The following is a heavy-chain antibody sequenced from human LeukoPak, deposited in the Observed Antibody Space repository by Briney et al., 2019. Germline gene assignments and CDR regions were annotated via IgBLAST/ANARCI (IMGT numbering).Heavy chain of an antibody. D-gene: IGHD3-10*01. CDR3: GRDMLGSTSNPGLVDY. CDR1: GFTFSVYG. J-gene: IGHJ4*02. V-gene: IGHV3-33*01. CDR2: IWYDGSNQ. Sequence: GTSLSLSCAASGFTFSVYGMHWVRQAPGKGLEWVALIWYDGSNQYYADSVKGRFTISRNNSKNTLYLQMNSLRAEDTAVYFCGRDMLGSTSNPGLVDYWGQGTLVIVTS.